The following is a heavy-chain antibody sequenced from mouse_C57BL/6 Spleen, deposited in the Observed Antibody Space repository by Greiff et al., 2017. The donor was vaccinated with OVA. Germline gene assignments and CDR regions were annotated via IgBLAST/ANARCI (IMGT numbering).Heavy chain of an antibody. CDR3: AREFYYYYGSSGAMDY. CDR1: GYTFTSYW. J-gene: IGHJ4*01. D-gene: IGHD1-1*01. Sequence: QVQLQQSGAELVRPGSSVKLSCKASGYTFTSYWMHWVKQRPIQGLEWIGNIDPSDSETHYNQKFKDKATLTVDKSSSTAYMQLSSLTSEDSAVYYCAREFYYYYGSSGAMDYWGQGTSVTVSS. CDR2: IDPSDSET. V-gene: IGHV1-52*01.